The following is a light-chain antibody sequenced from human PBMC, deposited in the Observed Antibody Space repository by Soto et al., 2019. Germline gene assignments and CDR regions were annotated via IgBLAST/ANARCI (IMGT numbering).Light chain of an antibody. V-gene: IGKV1-5*01. CDR1: QNIDKW. Sequence: DIQMTQSPSTLSASVGDRVSITCRASQNIDKWLAWYQQKPQKAPKLLIFDASTLESGVPSRFSGSGSGTEFTLTISSLQPDDFAVYYCQQSNNWPRTFGQGTKV. CDR2: DAS. J-gene: IGKJ1*01. CDR3: QQSNNWPRT.